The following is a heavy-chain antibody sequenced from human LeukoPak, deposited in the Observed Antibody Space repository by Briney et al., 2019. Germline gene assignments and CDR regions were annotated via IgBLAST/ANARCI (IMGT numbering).Heavy chain of an antibody. CDR1: GFTFDDYG. J-gene: IGHJ3*02. V-gene: IGHV3-20*04. D-gene: IGHD3-3*01. CDR3: ARNFDFSSFDI. Sequence: PGGSLRLSCAASGFTFDDYGMSWVRQAPGKGLEWASGINWNGDNTAYADSVKGRITVSRDNAKNSLYLQMNSLRVEDTALYYCARNFDFSSFDIWGRGTMVTVSS. CDR2: INWNGDNT.